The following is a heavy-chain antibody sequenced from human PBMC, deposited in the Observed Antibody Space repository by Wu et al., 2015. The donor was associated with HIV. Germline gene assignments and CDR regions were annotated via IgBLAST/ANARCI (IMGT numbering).Heavy chain of an antibody. Sequence: QVQLVQSGAEVKKPGSSVKVSCKASGGTFSSYAISWVRQAPGQGLEWMGGIIPIFGTANYAQKFQGRVTITADESTSTAYMELSSLRSEDTAVYYCARARPNDSSGYYEFRLDYWGQGTLVTVSS. J-gene: IGHJ4*02. CDR3: ARARPNDSSGYYEFRLDY. D-gene: IGHD3-22*01. V-gene: IGHV1-69*01. CDR2: IIPIFGTA. CDR1: GGTFSSYA.